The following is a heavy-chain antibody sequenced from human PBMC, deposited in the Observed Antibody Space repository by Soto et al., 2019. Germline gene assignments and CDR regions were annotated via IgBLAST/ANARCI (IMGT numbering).Heavy chain of an antibody. CDR2: VYYSGAT. J-gene: IGHJ4*02. V-gene: IGHV4-59*01. CDR3: VRENYFDY. CDR1: GGSISSYY. Sequence: SETLSLTCSVSGGSISSYYWGWIRQSPGTGLEWIGYVYYSGATNYNPSLKSRVTISVDTSKNQFSLKLSSVTAADTAMYYCVRENYFDYWGQGTLVTVSS.